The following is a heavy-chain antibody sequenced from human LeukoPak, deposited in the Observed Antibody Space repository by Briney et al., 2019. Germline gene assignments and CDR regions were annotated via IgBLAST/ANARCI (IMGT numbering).Heavy chain of an antibody. J-gene: IGHJ4*02. D-gene: IGHD5-24*01. CDR2: ISGSGGST. V-gene: IGHV3-23*01. CDR1: GFTFSSYA. Sequence: PGGSLRLSCAASGFTFSSYAMSWVRQAPGKGLEWVSAISGSGGSTYYADSVKGRFTISRDNSKNTLYLQMNSLRAEDTAVYYCAKDNRRDGYNFPLLYFDYWGQGTLVTVSS. CDR3: AKDNRRDGYNFPLLYFDY.